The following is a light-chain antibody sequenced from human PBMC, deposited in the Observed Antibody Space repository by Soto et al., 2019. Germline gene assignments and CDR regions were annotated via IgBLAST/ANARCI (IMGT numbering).Light chain of an antibody. CDR2: GAS. CDR1: QNVRSN. J-gene: IGKJ1*01. CDR3: QQYGSSPRT. Sequence: EIVLTQSPATLSVSPGERATLSCRARQNVRSNLAWYQQKPGQAPRLLIYGASTRATGIPARFSGSGSGTDFTLTISSLQSEDFAVYYCQQYGSSPRTFGQGTKVDIK. V-gene: IGKV3-15*01.